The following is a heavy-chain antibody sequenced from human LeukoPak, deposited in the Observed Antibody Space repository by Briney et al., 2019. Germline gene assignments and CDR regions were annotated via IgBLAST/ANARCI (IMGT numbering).Heavy chain of an antibody. D-gene: IGHD1-7*01. CDR2: IKGSDK. V-gene: IGHV3-7*01. Sequence: GGSLRLSCAVPGFIFSSYSMNWVRQAPGKGLEWVANIKGSDKGHVDSVKGRFSVSRDDARNSLYLQMDSLRAEDTAVYYCARDVDWNYDLWGQGTVVRVSS. CDR3: ARDVDWNYDL. J-gene: IGHJ4*02. CDR1: GFIFSSYS.